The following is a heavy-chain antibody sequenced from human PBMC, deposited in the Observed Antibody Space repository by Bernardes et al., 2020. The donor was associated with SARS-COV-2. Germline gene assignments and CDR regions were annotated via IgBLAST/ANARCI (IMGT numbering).Heavy chain of an antibody. CDR3: AKGRVEMATIGPDRQNDY. D-gene: IGHD5-12*01. J-gene: IGHJ4*02. CDR1: GFTFSSYG. CDR2: ISYDGSNK. Sequence: GGSLRLSCAASGFTFSSYGMHWVRQAPGKGLEWVAVISYDGSNKYYADSVKGRFTISRDNSKNTLYLQMNSLRAEDTAVYYCAKGRVEMATIGPDRQNDYWGQGTLVTVSS. V-gene: IGHV3-30*18.